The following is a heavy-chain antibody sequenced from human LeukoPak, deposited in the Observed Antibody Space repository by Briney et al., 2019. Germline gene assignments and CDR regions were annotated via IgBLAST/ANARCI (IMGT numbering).Heavy chain of an antibody. CDR1: GLNLRSYR. D-gene: IGHD5-18*01. CDR3: ARGGFSYSY. V-gene: IGHV3-21*04. Sequence: GGSLRHFCAAPGLNLRSYRMNWVHQPPRKVLKWVSSISSSSSYTYYAASVKGRFTIARDNAKNSLHLQMNSLRAEDTAVYYCARGGFSYSYWGQGTLVTVSS. CDR2: ISSSSSYT. J-gene: IGHJ4*02.